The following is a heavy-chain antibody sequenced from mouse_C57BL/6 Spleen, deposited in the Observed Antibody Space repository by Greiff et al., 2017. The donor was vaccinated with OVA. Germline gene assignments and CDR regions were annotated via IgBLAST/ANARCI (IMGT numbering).Heavy chain of an antibody. J-gene: IGHJ4*01. V-gene: IGHV5-17*01. CDR2: ISSGSSTI. D-gene: IGHD1-1*01. CDR1: GFTFSDYG. CDR3: ARGITTVVATGAMDY. Sequence: EVKVVESGGGLVKPGGSLKLSCAASGFTFSDYGMHWVRQAPEKGLEWVAYISSGSSTIYYADTVKGRFTISRDNAKNTLFLQMTSLRSEDTAMYYCARGITTVVATGAMDYWGQGTSVTVSS.